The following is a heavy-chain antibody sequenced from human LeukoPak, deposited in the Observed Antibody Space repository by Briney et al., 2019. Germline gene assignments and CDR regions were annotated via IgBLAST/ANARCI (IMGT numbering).Heavy chain of an antibody. J-gene: IGHJ4*02. CDR1: GFTVSTHY. CDR2: IYSGGST. CDR3: ARLPNY. V-gene: IGHV3-66*02. Sequence: GGSLRLSCAASGFTVSTHYMTWVRQAPGKGLEWVSVIYSGGSTYYADSVTGRFTISRDNSKNTLYLQMNSLRTEDTAVYYCARLPNYWGQGTLVIVSS.